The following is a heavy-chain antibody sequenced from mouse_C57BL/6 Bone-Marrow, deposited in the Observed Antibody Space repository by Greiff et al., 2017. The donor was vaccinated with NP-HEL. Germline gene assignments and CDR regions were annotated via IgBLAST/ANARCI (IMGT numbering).Heavy chain of an antibody. J-gene: IGHJ1*03. CDR3: ARKHYDYDERVWYFDV. CDR1: GFTFTDYY. V-gene: IGHV14-2*01. D-gene: IGHD2-4*01. CDR2: IVPEAGDT. Sequence: VQLQQSGAELVKPGASVTLSCTASGFTFTDYYMHWVKQRPVQGLEWIGRIVPEAGDTKYAPKFQGTATITEDTSSKTAYMQLSSLTSEDTAVYYYARKHYDYDERVWYFDVWGTGTTLTVSS.